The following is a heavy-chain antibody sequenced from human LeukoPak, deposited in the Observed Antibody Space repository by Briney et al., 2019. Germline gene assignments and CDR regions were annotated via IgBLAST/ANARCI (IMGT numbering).Heavy chain of an antibody. D-gene: IGHD3-9*01. CDR3: ARDEACYDILTGYYARIQLDY. CDR1: GYTFTSYY. V-gene: IGHV1-46*01. J-gene: IGHJ4*02. Sequence: ASVKVSCKASGYTFTSYYMHWVRQAPGQGLEWMGIINPSGGSTSYAQKFQGRVTMTRDMSTSTVYMELSSLRSEDTAVYYCARDEACYDILTGYYARIQLDYWGQGTLVTVSS. CDR2: INPSGGST.